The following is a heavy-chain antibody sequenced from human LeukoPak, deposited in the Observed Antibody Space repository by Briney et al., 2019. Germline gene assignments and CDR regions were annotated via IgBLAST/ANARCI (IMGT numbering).Heavy chain of an antibody. Sequence: PGGSLRLSCAASGFIFSTYGMHWVRQAPGKGLEWVAFIRPDGSDKCYVGSVKGRFTISRDNSKNTLYLQMNTLRAEDTAVYYFWKHDSNSDYWGQGTQVTVSS. V-gene: IGHV3-30*02. J-gene: IGHJ4*02. CDR2: IRPDGSDK. CDR1: GFIFSTYG. CDR3: WKHDSNSDY. D-gene: IGHD3-22*01.